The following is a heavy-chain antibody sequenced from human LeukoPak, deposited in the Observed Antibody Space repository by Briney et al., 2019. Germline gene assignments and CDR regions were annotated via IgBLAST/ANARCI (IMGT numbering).Heavy chain of an antibody. CDR1: GFTVSSNY. V-gene: IGHV3-66*01. D-gene: IGHD6-19*01. J-gene: IGHJ6*03. CDR2: IYSGGST. CDR3: ARANSGWSAGYYYYMDV. Sequence: GGSLRLSCAASGFTVSSNYMSWVRQAPGKGLEWVSLIYSGGSTYYPDSVKGRFTISRDNSKNTLYLHMNSLRAEDTAVYYCARANSGWSAGYYYYMDVWGKGTTVTVSS.